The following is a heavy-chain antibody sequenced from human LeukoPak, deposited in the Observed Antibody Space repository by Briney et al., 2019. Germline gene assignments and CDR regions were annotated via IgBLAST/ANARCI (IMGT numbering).Heavy chain of an antibody. CDR1: GFTFSSYG. Sequence: GSLRLSCAASGFTFSSYGMHWVRQAPGKGLEWVAFIRYDGSNKYYADSVKGRFTISRDNSKNTLYLQMNSLRAEDTAVYYCAKPREGGYDILTGLDAFDIWGQGTMVTVSS. V-gene: IGHV3-30*02. D-gene: IGHD3-9*01. CDR3: AKPREGGYDILTGLDAFDI. J-gene: IGHJ3*02. CDR2: IRYDGSNK.